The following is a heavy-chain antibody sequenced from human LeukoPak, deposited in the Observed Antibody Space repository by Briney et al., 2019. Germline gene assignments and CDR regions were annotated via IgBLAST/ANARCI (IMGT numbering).Heavy chain of an antibody. CDR1: GLTVSSYA. CDR3: AKAIHNYGDIDDFDF. Sequence: GGSMRPSCAASGLTVSSYAMSWVRQAPGKGLEWVSAISGSGGSTYYADSVKGRFTISRDNSKNTLYLQMNSLRAEDTAVDYCAKAIHNYGDIDDFDFWGQGTLVTVSS. D-gene: IGHD4-17*01. CDR2: ISGSGGST. V-gene: IGHV3-23*01. J-gene: IGHJ4*01.